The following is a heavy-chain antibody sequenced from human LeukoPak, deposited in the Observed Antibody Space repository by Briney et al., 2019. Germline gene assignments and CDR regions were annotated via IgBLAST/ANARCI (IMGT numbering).Heavy chain of an antibody. CDR1: GGSISSYY. Sequence: KPSETLSLTCTVSGGSISSYYWSWIRQPPGKGLEWIGYIYYSGSTNYNPSLKSRVTISVDTSKNQFSLKLSSVTAADAAVYYCARGVDYAKVGYWGQGTLVTVSS. CDR3: ARGVDYAKVGY. CDR2: IYYSGST. D-gene: IGHD4-17*01. J-gene: IGHJ4*02. V-gene: IGHV4-59*12.